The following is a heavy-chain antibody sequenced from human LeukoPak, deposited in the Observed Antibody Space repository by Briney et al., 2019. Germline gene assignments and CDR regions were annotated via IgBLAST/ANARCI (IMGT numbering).Heavy chain of an antibody. D-gene: IGHD4-11*01. CDR2: IRNEAYGGTT. CDR1: GFTFGDYT. J-gene: IGHJ6*03. Sequence: GRSLRLSCTASGFTFGDYTLIWVRQAPGKGLEWVGFIRNEAYGGTTEYAASVKGRFTFSRHDSKSIAYLQMNSLKTEDTAIYYCTRVGSNHKVYYYYYMDVWGKGTTVTVSS. CDR3: TRVGSNHKVYYYYYMDV. V-gene: IGHV3-49*04.